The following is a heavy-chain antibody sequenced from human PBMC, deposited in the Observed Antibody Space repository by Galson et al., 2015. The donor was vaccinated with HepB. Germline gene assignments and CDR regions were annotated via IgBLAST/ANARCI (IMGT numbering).Heavy chain of an antibody. CDR3: ARDIGGSRYYYYGMDV. J-gene: IGHJ6*02. CDR2: IKQDRSEK. D-gene: IGHD6-25*01. Sequence: SLRLSCAASGFTFSSYWMSWVRQAPGKGLEWVANIKQDRSEKYYVDSVKGRFTISRDNAKNSLYLQMNSLRAEDTAVYYCARDIGGSRYYYYGMDVWGQGTTVTVSS. CDR1: GFTFSSYW. V-gene: IGHV3-7*03.